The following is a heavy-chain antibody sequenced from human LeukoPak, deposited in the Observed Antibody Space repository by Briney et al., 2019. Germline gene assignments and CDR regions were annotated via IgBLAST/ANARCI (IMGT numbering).Heavy chain of an antibody. J-gene: IGHJ4*02. Sequence: GESLKISCNTSGYSFPSYWIGWVRRLPGKGLEWMGIIYPGDSDTRYSPSFQGQVTISADDSISSAYLQWSGLKASDTAMYYCARVNYYASGTAYIDYWGQGTLVTVSS. CDR1: GYSFPSYW. V-gene: IGHV5-51*01. D-gene: IGHD3-10*01. CDR3: ARVNYYASGTAYIDY. CDR2: IYPGDSDT.